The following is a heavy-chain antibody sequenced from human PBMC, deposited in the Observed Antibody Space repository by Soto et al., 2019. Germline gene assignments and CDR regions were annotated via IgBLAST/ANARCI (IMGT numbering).Heavy chain of an antibody. CDR3: ARALTGYGMDV. V-gene: IGHV1-18*01. CDR2: ITTYNGNT. Sequence: GASVKVSCKAVRYIFTNYGVSWVRQAPGQGLEWMGWITTYNGNTEYAQKFKGRVTMTTDASTSTAYMELGSLRSDDTAIYYCARALTGYGMDVWGQGTTVTVS. CDR1: RYIFTNYG. J-gene: IGHJ6*02.